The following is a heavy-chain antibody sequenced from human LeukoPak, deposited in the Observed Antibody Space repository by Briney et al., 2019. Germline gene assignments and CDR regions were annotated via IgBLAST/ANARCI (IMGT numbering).Heavy chain of an antibody. CDR1: GFTFDDYA. CDR3: ARFARFGDLQGGGYFDY. V-gene: IGHV3-20*04. CDR2: INWNAGST. J-gene: IGHJ4*02. D-gene: IGHD3-16*01. Sequence: GGSLRLSCAASGFTFDDYAMSWVRQAPGKGLEWVSGINWNAGSTGYADSVKGRFTISRDNAKNSLYLQMNGLRAEDTAVYYCARFARFGDLQGGGYFDYWGQGTLVTVSS.